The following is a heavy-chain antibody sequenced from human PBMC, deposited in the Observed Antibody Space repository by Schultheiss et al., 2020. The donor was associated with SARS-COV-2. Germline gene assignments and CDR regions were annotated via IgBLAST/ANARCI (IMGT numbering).Heavy chain of an antibody. CDR2: IWYDGSTK. J-gene: IGHJ4*02. V-gene: IGHV3-33*01. CDR1: GFTFSSYG. Sequence: GGSLRLSCAASGFTFSSYGMHWVRQAPGKGLEWVATIWYDGSTKYYADSVKGRFTISRDNSRNTLYLQMNSLRAEDTAVYYCASSMGRSAPDYWGQGTLVTVSS. D-gene: IGHD3-10*01. CDR3: ASSMGRSAPDY.